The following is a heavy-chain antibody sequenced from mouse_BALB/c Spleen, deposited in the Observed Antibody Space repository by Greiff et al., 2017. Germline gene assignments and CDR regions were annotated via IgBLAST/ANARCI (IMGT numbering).Heavy chain of an antibody. CDR3: ECGNFAD. J-gene: IGHJ3*01. Sequence: QVQLQQPGAELVKPGASVKLSCKASGYTFTSYWMHWVKQRPGQGLEWIGEINPSNGRTNYNEKFKSKATLTVDKSSSTAYMQLSSLTSEDSAVYYCECGNFADWGQGTLVTVSA. CDR1: GYTFTSYW. D-gene: IGHD2-1*01. V-gene: IGHV1S81*02. CDR2: INPSNGRT.